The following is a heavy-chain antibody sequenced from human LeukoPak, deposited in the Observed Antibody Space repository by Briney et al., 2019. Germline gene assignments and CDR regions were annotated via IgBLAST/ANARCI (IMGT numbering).Heavy chain of an antibody. CDR1: GFTFSSYS. CDR3: ASRYYYGSGSYDY. CDR2: ISSSSSYI. J-gene: IGHJ4*02. V-gene: IGHV3-21*01. Sequence: GGSLRLSCAASGFTFSSYSMTWVRQAPGKGLEWVSSISSSSSYIYYADSVKGRFTISRDNAKNSLYLQMNSLRAEDTAVYYCASRYYYGSGSYDYWGQGTLVTVSS. D-gene: IGHD3-10*01.